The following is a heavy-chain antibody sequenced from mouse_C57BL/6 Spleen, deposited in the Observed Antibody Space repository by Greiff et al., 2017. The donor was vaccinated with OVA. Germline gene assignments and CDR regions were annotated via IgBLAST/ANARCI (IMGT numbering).Heavy chain of an antibody. Sequence: VQLQQPGAELVKPGASVKLSCKASGYTFTSYWMHWVKQRPGQGLEWIGMIHPNSGSTNYNEKFKSKATLTVDKSSSTAYMQLSSLTSEDSAVYYCARGDGYDDDGFDYWGQGTTLTVSS. D-gene: IGHD2-2*01. CDR2: IHPNSGST. CDR1: GYTFTSYW. CDR3: ARGDGYDDDGFDY. J-gene: IGHJ2*01. V-gene: IGHV1-64*01.